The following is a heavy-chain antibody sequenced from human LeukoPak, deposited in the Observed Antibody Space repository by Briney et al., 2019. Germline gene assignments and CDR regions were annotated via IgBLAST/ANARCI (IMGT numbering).Heavy chain of an antibody. J-gene: IGHJ4*02. Sequence: GASVKVSCKASGYSLTGYFMHWVRQAPGQGLEWMGWIHPNSGGTNYAQKFQGRVTMTRDTYIRTAYMEISRLTSDDTAVYYCATGGDITRFDYWGQGTLATVSS. V-gene: IGHV1-2*02. CDR2: IHPNSGGT. CDR1: GYSLTGYF. CDR3: ATGGDITRFDY. D-gene: IGHD1-20*01.